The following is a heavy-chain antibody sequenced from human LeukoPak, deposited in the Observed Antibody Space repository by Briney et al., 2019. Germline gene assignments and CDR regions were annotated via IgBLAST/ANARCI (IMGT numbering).Heavy chain of an antibody. CDR1: GGSISSYY. J-gene: IGHJ4*02. CDR2: IYTSGST. V-gene: IGHV4-4*07. CDR3: ARGYSSGWTLYYFDY. D-gene: IGHD6-19*01. Sequence: SETLSLTCTVSGGSISSYYWSWLRQPAGKGLEWIGRIYTSGSTNYNPSLKSRVTMSVDTSKNQFSLKLSSVTAADTAVYYCARGYSSGWTLYYFDYWGQGTLVTVSS.